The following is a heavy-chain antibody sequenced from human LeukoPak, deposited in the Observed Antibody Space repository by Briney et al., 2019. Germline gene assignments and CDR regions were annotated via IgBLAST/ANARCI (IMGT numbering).Heavy chain of an antibody. CDR2: IKLDGSVK. Sequence: GGSLRLSCAAFGFTFSNYWMNWVRQAPGKGLEWVAIIKLDGSVKYYVDSVKGRFSISRDNAKNSVYLQMNNLRAEDTAVYYCARDGTGLDYWGQGTLVTVSS. CDR3: ARDGTGLDY. CDR1: GFTFSNYW. J-gene: IGHJ4*02. D-gene: IGHD2-8*02. V-gene: IGHV3-7*01.